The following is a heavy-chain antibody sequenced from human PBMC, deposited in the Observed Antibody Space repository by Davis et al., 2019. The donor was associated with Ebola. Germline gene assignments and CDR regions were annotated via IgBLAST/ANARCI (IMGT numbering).Heavy chain of an antibody. D-gene: IGHD6-19*01. V-gene: IGHV3-23*01. CDR1: GFTFSSYA. CDR2: ISGSGGST. J-gene: IGHJ4*02. CDR3: AKIPAVAGNFDY. Sequence: GESLKISCAASGFTFSSYAMSWVRQAPGKGLEWVSAISGSGGSTYYADSVKGRFTISRDNSKNTLYLQMNSLRAEDTAVYYCAKIPAVAGNFDYWGQGTLVTVSS.